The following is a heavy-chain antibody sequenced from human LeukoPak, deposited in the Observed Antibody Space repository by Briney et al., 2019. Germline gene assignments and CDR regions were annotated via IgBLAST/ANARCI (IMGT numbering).Heavy chain of an antibody. Sequence: SVKVSCKASGGTFSSYAISWVRQAPGQGLEWMGGIIPIFGTANYAQKFQGRVTITADESTSTAYMELSSLRSEDTAVYYCARAGDSSSWYNVPAYYYGMDVWGQGTTVTVSS. V-gene: IGHV1-69*13. CDR1: GGTFSSYA. D-gene: IGHD6-13*01. J-gene: IGHJ6*02. CDR3: ARAGDSSSWYNVPAYYYGMDV. CDR2: IIPIFGTA.